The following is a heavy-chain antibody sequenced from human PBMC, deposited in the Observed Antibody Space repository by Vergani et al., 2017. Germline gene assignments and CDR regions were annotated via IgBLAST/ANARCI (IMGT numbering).Heavy chain of an antibody. CDR2: IGTAGDT. CDR1: GFTFSSYD. J-gene: IGHJ4*02. CDR3: ARSRGGWFGEFPN. D-gene: IGHD3-10*01. Sequence: EVQLVESGGGLVQPGGSLRLSCAASGFTFSSYDMHWVRQATGKGLEWVSAIGTAGDTYYPGSVKGRFTISRENAKNSLYLQMNSLRAGDTAVYYCARSRGGWFGEFPNWGQGTLVTVSS. V-gene: IGHV3-13*01.